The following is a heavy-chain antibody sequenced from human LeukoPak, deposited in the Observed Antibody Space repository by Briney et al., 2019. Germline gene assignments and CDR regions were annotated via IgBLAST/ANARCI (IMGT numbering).Heavy chain of an antibody. D-gene: IGHD6-13*01. CDR3: ANQYSSSWYRY. Sequence: SETLSLTCTVSGGSISSYYWSWIRQPPGKGLEWIGCIYYSGYTNYNPSLKSRVTISVDTSKNQFSLKLSSVTAADTAVYYCANQYSSSWYRYWGQGTLVTVSS. V-gene: IGHV4-59*12. CDR2: IYYSGYT. J-gene: IGHJ4*02. CDR1: GGSISSYY.